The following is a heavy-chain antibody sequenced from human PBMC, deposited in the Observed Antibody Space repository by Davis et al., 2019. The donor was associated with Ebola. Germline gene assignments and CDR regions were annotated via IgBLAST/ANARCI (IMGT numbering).Heavy chain of an antibody. J-gene: IGHJ4*02. V-gene: IGHV3-74*01. CDR1: GFTFSSYW. CDR2: INSDGSST. D-gene: IGHD1-1*01. CDR3: ARGSENWNYVDY. Sequence: HTGGSLRLSCAASGFTFSSYWMHWVRQAPGKGLVWVSRINSDGSSTNYADSVKGRFTISRDNAKNTLYLQMNSLRAGDTAAYYCARGSENWNYVDYWGQGTLVTVSS.